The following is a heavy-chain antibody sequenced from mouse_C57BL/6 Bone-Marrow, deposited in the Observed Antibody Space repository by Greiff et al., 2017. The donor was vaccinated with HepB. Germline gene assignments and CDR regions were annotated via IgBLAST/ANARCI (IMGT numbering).Heavy chain of an antibody. Sequence: EVQRVESGEGLVKPGGSLKLSCAASGFTFSSYAMSWVRQTPEKRLEWVAYISSGGDYIYYADTVKGRFTISRDNARNTLYLQMSSLKSEDTAMYYCTRGYGNYVAMDYWGQGTSVTVSS. D-gene: IGHD2-1*01. CDR3: TRGYGNYVAMDY. CDR1: GFTFSSYA. V-gene: IGHV5-9-1*02. CDR2: ISSGGDYI. J-gene: IGHJ4*01.